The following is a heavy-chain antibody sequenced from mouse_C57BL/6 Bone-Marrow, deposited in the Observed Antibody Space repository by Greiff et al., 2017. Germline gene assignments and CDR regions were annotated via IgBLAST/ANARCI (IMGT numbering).Heavy chain of an antibody. CDR3: ASSGSSPYYAMDY. CDR2: IDPANGNT. CDR1: GFNIKNTY. Sequence: EVQLQESVAELVRPGASVKLSCTASGFNIKNTYMHWVKQRPEQGLEWIGRIDPANGNTKYAPKFQGKATITADPSSNTAYLQLSSLTSEDTAIYYCASSGSSPYYAMDYWGQGTSVTVSS. V-gene: IGHV14-3*01. J-gene: IGHJ4*01. D-gene: IGHD1-1*01.